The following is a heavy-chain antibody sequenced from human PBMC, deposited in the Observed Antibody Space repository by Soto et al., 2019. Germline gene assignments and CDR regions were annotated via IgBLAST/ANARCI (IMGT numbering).Heavy chain of an antibody. J-gene: IGHJ4*02. Sequence: QVQLVQSGAEVKKPGASVKVSCKASGYTFTSYGISWVRQAPGQGLEWMGWISNYNGDTNYAQKLQGRVTMTTDTSTRTAYMELRSLKSDDTAVYSCTRGGQLFAGNYFDYWGQGTLVTVSS. CDR1: GYTFTSYG. V-gene: IGHV1-18*01. CDR2: ISNYNGDT. D-gene: IGHD3-10*02. CDR3: TRGGQLFAGNYFDY.